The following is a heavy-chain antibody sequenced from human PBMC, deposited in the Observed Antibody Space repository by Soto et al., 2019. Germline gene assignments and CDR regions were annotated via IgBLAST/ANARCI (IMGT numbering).Heavy chain of an antibody. CDR3: ARDRGGWTDY. V-gene: IGHV1-3*01. Sequence: QVQLVQSGAEVKKPGASVKVSCKASGYTFTSYAMHWVRQAPGQRLEWMGWINAGNGNTKYSQKFQGRVTITRDTSGSTAYMELSSLRSEDTALYYCARDRGGWTDYWGQGTLVTVSS. D-gene: IGHD6-19*01. CDR1: GYTFTSYA. J-gene: IGHJ4*02. CDR2: INAGNGNT.